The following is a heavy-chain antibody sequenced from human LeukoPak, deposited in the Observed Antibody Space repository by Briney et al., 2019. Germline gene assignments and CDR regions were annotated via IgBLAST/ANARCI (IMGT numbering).Heavy chain of an antibody. V-gene: IGHV3-43D*03. CDR1: GFTFDDYA. D-gene: IGHD5-24*01. CDR2: ISWDGGST. J-gene: IGHJ4*02. CDR3: AKGRGRWLQSRGFDY. Sequence: PGGSLRLSCAASGFTFDDYAMHWVRQAPGKGLEWVSLISWDGGSTYYADSVKGRFTISRDNSKNSLYLQMNSLRAEDTALYYCAKGRGRWLQSRGFDYWGQGTLVTVSS.